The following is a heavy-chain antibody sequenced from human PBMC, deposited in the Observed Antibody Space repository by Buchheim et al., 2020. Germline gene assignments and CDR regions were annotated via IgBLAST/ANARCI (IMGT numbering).Heavy chain of an antibody. V-gene: IGHV4-34*01. J-gene: IGHJ4*02. CDR3: ARRGIVVVTANRVAFDY. D-gene: IGHD2-21*02. CDR1: GGSFSGYY. CDR2: INHSGST. Sequence: QVQLQQWGAGLLKPSETLSLTCAVHGGSFSGYYWSWIRQPPGKGLEWIGEINHSGSTNYNPSLKSRVTISVDTSKNQFSLKLSSVTAADTAVYYCARRGIVVVTANRVAFDYWGQGTL.